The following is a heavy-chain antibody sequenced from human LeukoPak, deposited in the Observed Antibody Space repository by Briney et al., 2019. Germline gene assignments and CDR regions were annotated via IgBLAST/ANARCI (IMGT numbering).Heavy chain of an antibody. CDR2: ISGSGGST. V-gene: IGHV3-23*01. CDR1: GFTFSSYA. CDR3: AKWFAGFGELFDY. J-gene: IGHJ4*02. Sequence: PGGSLRLSCAASGFTFSSYAMSWVRQAPGKGLEWVSAISGSGGSTYYADSVKGRFTISRDNSENTLYLQMNSLRAEDTAVYYCAKWFAGFGELFDYWGQGTLVTVSS. D-gene: IGHD3-10*01.